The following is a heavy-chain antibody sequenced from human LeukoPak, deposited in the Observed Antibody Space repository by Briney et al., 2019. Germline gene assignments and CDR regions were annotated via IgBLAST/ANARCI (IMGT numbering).Heavy chain of an antibody. CDR1: GFTFEDYA. Sequence: GGSLRLSCAASGFTFEDYAMHWVRQAPGEGLEWVSGIRWNSGSISYADSVKGRFTISRDNAKNSLYLQMNSLRAEDTALYYCAKDIAGGYFSFFDYWGQGTLVTVSS. D-gene: IGHD3-22*01. CDR2: IRWNSGSI. CDR3: AKDIAGGYFSFFDY. J-gene: IGHJ4*02. V-gene: IGHV3-9*01.